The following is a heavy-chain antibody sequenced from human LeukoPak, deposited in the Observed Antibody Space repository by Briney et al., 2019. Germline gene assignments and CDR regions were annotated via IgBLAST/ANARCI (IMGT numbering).Heavy chain of an antibody. J-gene: IGHJ6*03. D-gene: IGHD6-13*01. CDR2: IYHSGST. Sequence: SGTLSLTCAVSGGSISSSHWWSWVRQPPGKGLEWIGEIYHSGSTNYNPSLKSRITISVDMSKNQFSLKLSSVTAADTAVYYCARVSVAAAVHYYYYMDVWGKGTTVTISS. CDR1: GGSISSSHW. CDR3: ARVSVAAAVHYYYYMDV. V-gene: IGHV4-4*02.